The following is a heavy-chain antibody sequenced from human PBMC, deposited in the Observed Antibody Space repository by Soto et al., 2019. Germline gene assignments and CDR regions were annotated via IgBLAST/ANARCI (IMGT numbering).Heavy chain of an antibody. CDR3: AKDGNIGALDYYFGMDV. D-gene: IGHD3-16*01. CDR1: GFTFGDYA. CDR2: ITWNSGTI. Sequence: ERQLVESGGGLVQPGRSLRLSCAASGFTFGDYAMHWVRQAPRKGLEWVSGITWNSGTIGYADSVKGRFTISRDNANNYLYLQMNSLRAEDTALYYCAKDGNIGALDYYFGMDVWGQGTTVTVSS. V-gene: IGHV3-9*01. J-gene: IGHJ6*02.